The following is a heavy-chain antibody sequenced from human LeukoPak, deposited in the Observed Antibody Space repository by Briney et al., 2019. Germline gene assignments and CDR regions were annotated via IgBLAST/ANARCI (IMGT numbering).Heavy chain of an antibody. CDR2: IYYSGNT. D-gene: IGHD3-10*01. Sequence: SETLSLTCTVSGGSISSSSHYWGWIRQPPGKGLEWIGSIYYSGNTYYNPSLKSRVTISVDTSKNQFSLRLSSVTAADTAVYYCAGSYYYVSGSYYEGWFDPWGQGTLVTVSS. J-gene: IGHJ5*02. V-gene: IGHV4-39*07. CDR1: GGSISSSSHY. CDR3: AGSYYYVSGSYYEGWFDP.